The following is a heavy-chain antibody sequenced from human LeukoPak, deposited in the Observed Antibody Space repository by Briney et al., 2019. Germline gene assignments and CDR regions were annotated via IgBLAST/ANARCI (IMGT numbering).Heavy chain of an antibody. CDR2: IIPIFGIA. J-gene: IGHJ5*02. CDR1: GGTFSSYA. Sequence: GASVKVSCKASGGTFSSYAISWVRQAPGQGLEWMGGIIPIFGIANYAQKFQGRVTITTDESTSTAYMELSSLRSENTAVYYCARDPYDFWSGPGGWFDPWGQGTLVTVSS. D-gene: IGHD3-3*01. V-gene: IGHV1-69*05. CDR3: ARDPYDFWSGPGGWFDP.